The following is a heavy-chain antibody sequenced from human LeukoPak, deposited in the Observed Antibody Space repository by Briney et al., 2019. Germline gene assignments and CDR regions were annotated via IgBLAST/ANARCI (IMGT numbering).Heavy chain of an antibody. V-gene: IGHV4-30-2*01. J-gene: IGHJ4*02. D-gene: IGHD6-25*01. CDR2: IYHSGST. CDR1: GGSISSGGYS. CDR3: ARARAAAVDY. Sequence: PSETLSLTCAVSGGSISSGGYSWGWIRQPPGRGLEWIGYIYHSGSTYYNPSLKSRVTISVDRSKNQFSLKLSSVTAADTAVYYCARARAAAVDYWGQGTLVTVSS.